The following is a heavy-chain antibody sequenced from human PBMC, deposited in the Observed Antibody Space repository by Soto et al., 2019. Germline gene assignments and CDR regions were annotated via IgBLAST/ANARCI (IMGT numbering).Heavy chain of an antibody. CDR1: GYTFTSYA. V-gene: IGHV1-3*01. Sequence: QVQLVQSGAEVKKPGASVKVSCKASGYTFTSYAMHWVRQAPGQRLEWMGWINAGNGNTKYYQKFQGRVTITRDTSASTAYMERRSLRSEDTAVYYCARGPGGPDGPGDYWGQGTLVTVSS. J-gene: IGHJ4*02. CDR2: INAGNGNT. CDR3: ARGPGGPDGPGDY. D-gene: IGHD2-15*01.